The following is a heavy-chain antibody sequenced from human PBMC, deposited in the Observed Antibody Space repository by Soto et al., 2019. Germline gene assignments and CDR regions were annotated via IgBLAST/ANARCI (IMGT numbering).Heavy chain of an antibody. D-gene: IGHD2-2*01. CDR1: GFTFDDYA. V-gene: IGHV3-9*01. CDR2: ISWNSGSI. Sequence: EVQLVESGGGLVQPGRSLRLSCAASGFTFDDYAMHWVRQAPGKGLEWVSGISWNSGSIGYADSVKGRFTISRDNAKNSLYLQMNSLRAEDTALYYCAKVGDCSSTSCPHVHYYYYYGMDVWGQGTTVTVSS. CDR3: AKVGDCSSTSCPHVHYYYYYGMDV. J-gene: IGHJ6*02.